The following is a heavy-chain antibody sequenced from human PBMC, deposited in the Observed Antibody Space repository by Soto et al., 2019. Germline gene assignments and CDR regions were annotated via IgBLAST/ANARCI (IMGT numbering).Heavy chain of an antibody. D-gene: IGHD2-15*01. CDR3: ARDPPGCSGGSCYPMYYFDY. CDR1: GFTFSDYY. Sequence: GGSLRLSCAASGFTFSDYYMSWIRQAPGKGLEWVSYISSSGSTIYYADSVKGRFTISRDNAKNSLYLQMNSLRAEDTAVYYCARDPPGCSGGSCYPMYYFDYWGQGTLVTVSS. J-gene: IGHJ4*02. CDR2: ISSSGSTI. V-gene: IGHV3-11*01.